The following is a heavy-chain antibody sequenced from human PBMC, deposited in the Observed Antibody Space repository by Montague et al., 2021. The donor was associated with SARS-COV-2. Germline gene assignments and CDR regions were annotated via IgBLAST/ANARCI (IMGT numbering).Heavy chain of an antibody. CDR3: ARAERGSCGDGNCYQYFLNY. J-gene: IGHJ4*02. D-gene: IGHD2-15*01. CDR1: GDSVSTNSGT. V-gene: IGHV6-1*01. Sequence: CAISGDSVSTNSGTWNWVRLSPSRGLEWLGRTYYRPEWYSDYSVSVKSRISINPDTSKNQFSLQLNSVTPEDTAVYYCARAERGSCGDGNCYQYFLNYRGQGTLVTVSS. CDR2: TYYRPEWYS.